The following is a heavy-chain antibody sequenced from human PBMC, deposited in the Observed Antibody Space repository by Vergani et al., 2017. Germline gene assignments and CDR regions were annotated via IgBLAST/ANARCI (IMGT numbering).Heavy chain of an antibody. D-gene: IGHD2-2*01. CDR1: GFTFGSYS. CDR3: ASGVPGYQLATQYFQH. V-gene: IGHV3-21*02. Sequence: EVQLVESVGGLVQPGGSLRLSCVASGFTFGSYSMNWVRQAPGKGLEWVSFISSSSSYRYYADSVKGRFTISRDNGEYSLLLQMNSLRPEDTAVYYCASGVPGYQLATQYFQHWGQGTLVTVSS. CDR2: ISSSSSYR. J-gene: IGHJ1*01.